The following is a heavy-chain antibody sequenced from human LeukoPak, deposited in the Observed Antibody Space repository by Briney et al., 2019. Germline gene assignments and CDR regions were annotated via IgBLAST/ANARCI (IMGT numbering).Heavy chain of an antibody. Sequence: PGRSLRLSCAASGFTFSSYGMHWVRQAPGKGLEWVAVISYDGSNKYYADSVKGRFTISRDNSKNTLYLQMNSLRAEDTAVYYCAKELYGSGSYYDYYYYGMNVWGQGTTVTVSS. D-gene: IGHD3-10*01. V-gene: IGHV3-30*18. J-gene: IGHJ6*02. CDR3: AKELYGSGSYYDYYYYGMNV. CDR1: GFTFSSYG. CDR2: ISYDGSNK.